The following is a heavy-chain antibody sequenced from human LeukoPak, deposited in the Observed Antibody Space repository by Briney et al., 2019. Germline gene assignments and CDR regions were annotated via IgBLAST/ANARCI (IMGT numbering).Heavy chain of an antibody. CDR1: GRSFSGYY. V-gene: IGHV4-34*01. CDR2: INHSGST. D-gene: IGHD4-11*01. Sequence: SETLSLTCAVYGRSFSGYYWRWIRQPPGKGLEWIGEINHSGSTNYNPSLKSRVTIAVDTSKNQFSLKLSSVTAADTAVYDCARISRVTNYYYYYGMDVWGQGTTVTVSS. CDR3: ARISRVTNYYYYYGMDV. J-gene: IGHJ6*02.